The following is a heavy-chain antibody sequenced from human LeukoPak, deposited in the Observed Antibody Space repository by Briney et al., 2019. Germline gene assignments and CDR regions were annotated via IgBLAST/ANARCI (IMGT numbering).Heavy chain of an antibody. CDR2: ISSSSSYI. J-gene: IGHJ4*02. D-gene: IGHD3-10*01. V-gene: IGHV3-21*01. CDR1: GFTFSSYS. CDR3: ARGALGEIDY. Sequence: GGSLRLSCADSGFTFSSYSMNWVRQAPGKGLEWVSSISSSSSYIYYADSVKGRFTISRDNAKNSLYLQMNSLRAEDTAVYYCARGALGEIDYWGQGTLVTVSS.